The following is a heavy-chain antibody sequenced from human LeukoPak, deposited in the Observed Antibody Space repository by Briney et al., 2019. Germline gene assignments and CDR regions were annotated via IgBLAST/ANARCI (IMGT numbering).Heavy chain of an antibody. D-gene: IGHD3-3*01. V-gene: IGHV1-69*05. CDR2: IIPIFGTA. CDR1: GGTFSSYA. CDR3: AREPRDDFWSGYSDY. J-gene: IGHJ4*02. Sequence: SVKVSCKASGGTFSSYAISWVRQAPGQGLEWMGGIIPIFGTANYAQKFQGRVTITTDESTSTAYMELSSLRSEDTAVYYCAREPRDDFWSGYSDYWGQGTLVTVSS.